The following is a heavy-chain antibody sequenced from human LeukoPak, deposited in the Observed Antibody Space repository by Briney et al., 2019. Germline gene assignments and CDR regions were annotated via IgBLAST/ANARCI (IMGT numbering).Heavy chain of an antibody. CDR1: GFTFSSYS. CDR2: ISSSSSYI. CDR3: ARDSRTLNFAY. V-gene: IGHV3-21*01. J-gene: IGHJ4*02. Sequence: EGSLRLSCAASGFTFSSYSMNWVRQAPGKGLEWVSSISSSSSYIYYADSVKGRFTISRDNAKNSLYLQMNSLRAEDTAVYYCARDSRTLNFAYCGQGTLVTVSS.